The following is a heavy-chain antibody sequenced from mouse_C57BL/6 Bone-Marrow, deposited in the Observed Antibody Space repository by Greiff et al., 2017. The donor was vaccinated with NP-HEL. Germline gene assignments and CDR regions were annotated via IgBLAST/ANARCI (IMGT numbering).Heavy chain of an antibody. CDR1: GFTFSSYG. CDR2: ISSGGSYT. V-gene: IGHV5-6*01. Sequence: EVKLQESGGDLVKPGGSLKLSCAASGFTFSSYGMSWVRQTPDKRLEWVATISSGGSYTYYPDSVKGRFTISRDNAKNTLYLQMSSLKSEDTAMYYCARQGYYGSSSLDYWGQGTTLTVSS. J-gene: IGHJ2*01. D-gene: IGHD1-1*01. CDR3: ARQGYYGSSSLDY.